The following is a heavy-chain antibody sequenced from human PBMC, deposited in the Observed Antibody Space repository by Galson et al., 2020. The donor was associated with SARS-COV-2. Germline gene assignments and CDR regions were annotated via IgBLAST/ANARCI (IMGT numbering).Heavy chain of an antibody. J-gene: IGHJ6*02. CDR3: ARDSNHITGTIDYYYGMDV. D-gene: IGHD1-7*01. V-gene: IGHV3-11*01. Sequence: AGSLRLSCAASGFTFSDYYLSWIRQAPGKGLEWVSYISISCSTIYYADSVKGRFTISRDNAKNSQYLQMNSLRAEDTAVYYCARDSNHITGTIDYYYGMDVWGQGTTVTVSS. CDR1: GFTFSDYY. CDR2: ISISCSTI.